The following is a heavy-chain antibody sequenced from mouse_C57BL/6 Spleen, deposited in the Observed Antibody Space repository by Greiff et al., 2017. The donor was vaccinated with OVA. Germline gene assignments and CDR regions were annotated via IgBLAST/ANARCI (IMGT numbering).Heavy chain of an antibody. CDR3: ASAPYYSNLYYAMDY. V-gene: IGHV5-12*01. CDR1: GFTFSDYY. CDR2: ISNGGGST. D-gene: IGHD2-5*01. J-gene: IGHJ4*01. Sequence: VQLKESGGGLVQPGGSLKLSCAASGFTFSDYYMYWVRQTPEKRLEWVAYISNGGGSTYYPDTVKGRFTISRDNAKNTLYLQMSRLKSEDTAMYYCASAPYYSNLYYAMDYWGQGTSVTVSS.